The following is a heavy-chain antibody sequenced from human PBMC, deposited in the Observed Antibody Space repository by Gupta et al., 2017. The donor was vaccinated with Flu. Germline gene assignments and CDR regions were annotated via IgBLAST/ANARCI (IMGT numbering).Heavy chain of an antibody. CDR2: INPIAGGT. Sequence: QVQLVQSGAEVKRPGASVKLSCKASGHTFTNFYIHWVRQAPGQGLEWMGVINPIAGGTTYSENFQGRVTMTSDTSTSTVYMDLSSLRSEDTALYYCARDPNMGHYRTPLDYWGQGTLVTVSS. CDR1: GHTFTNFY. D-gene: IGHD3-10*01. CDR3: ARDPNMGHYRTPLDY. V-gene: IGHV1-46*01. J-gene: IGHJ4*02.